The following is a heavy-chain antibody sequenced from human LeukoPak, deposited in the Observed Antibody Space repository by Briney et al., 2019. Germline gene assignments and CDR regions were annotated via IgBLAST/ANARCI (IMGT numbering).Heavy chain of an antibody. D-gene: IGHD3-3*01. J-gene: IGHJ6*03. CDR3: ARGPPPDFLSGYYPSWYYYMDV. V-gene: IGHV3-74*01. CDR2: INTDGSTT. CDR1: GFTFSSYW. Sequence: GGSLRLSCAASGFTFSSYWMHWVRQAPGKGLVWVSRINTDGSTTNYADSVKGRFTISRDNAKNTLYLQMNSLRAEDTAVYYCARGPPPDFLSGYYPSWYYYMDVWGKGTTVTVSS.